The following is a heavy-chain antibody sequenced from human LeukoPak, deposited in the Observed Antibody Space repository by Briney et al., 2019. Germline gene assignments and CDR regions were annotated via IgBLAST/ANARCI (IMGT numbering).Heavy chain of an antibody. J-gene: IGHJ4*02. CDR3: AREVPAEGAKFDY. Sequence: GGSLRLSCAASGFTFSSYAMHWVRQAPGKGLEWVAVISYDGSNKYYADSVKGRFTISRDNSKNTLYLQMNSLRAEDTAVYYCAREVPAEGAKFDYWGQGTLATVSS. CDR2: ISYDGSNK. V-gene: IGHV3-30-3*01. CDR1: GFTFSSYA. D-gene: IGHD1-26*01.